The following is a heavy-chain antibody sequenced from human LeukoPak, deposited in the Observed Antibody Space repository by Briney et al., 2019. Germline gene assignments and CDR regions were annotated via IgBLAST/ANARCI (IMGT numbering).Heavy chain of an antibody. D-gene: IGHD3-10*01. Sequence: ASVKVSCEASGYTFTSYDINWVRQATGQGLEWVGWMNPNSGHTGYAQKFQGRVTMTRNTSISTAYMELSSLRSEDTAVYYCARDTQGVRGLIRDPDYWGQGTLVTVSS. CDR2: MNPNSGHT. V-gene: IGHV1-8*01. CDR1: GYTFTSYD. J-gene: IGHJ4*02. CDR3: ARDTQGVRGLIRDPDY.